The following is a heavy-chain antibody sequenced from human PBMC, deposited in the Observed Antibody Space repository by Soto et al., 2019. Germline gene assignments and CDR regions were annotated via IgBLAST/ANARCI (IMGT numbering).Heavy chain of an antibody. CDR1: GGSISSSNW. J-gene: IGHJ4*02. Sequence: QVQLQESGPGLVKPSGTLSLTCAVSGGSISSSNWWSWVRQPPGKGLEWIGEIYHSGSTNYNPSLKTRVTISVDKSKNQFSLKLSSVTAADTAVYYCAREGLLGYCSGGSCHDYWGQGTLVTVSS. CDR3: AREGLLGYCSGGSCHDY. V-gene: IGHV4-4*02. CDR2: IYHSGST. D-gene: IGHD2-15*01.